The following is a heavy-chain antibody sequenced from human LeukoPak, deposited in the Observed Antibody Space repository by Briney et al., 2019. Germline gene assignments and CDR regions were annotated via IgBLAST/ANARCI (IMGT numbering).Heavy chain of an antibody. D-gene: IGHD3-10*01. J-gene: IGHJ4*02. CDR2: ISGSGGST. CDR3: AKIDPPSYYYGSGSYPD. V-gene: IGHV3-23*01. CDR1: GFTFSSYA. Sequence: GGSLRLSCAASGFTFSSYAMSWVRQAPGEGLEWVSAISGSGGSTYYADSVKGRFTISRDNSKSTLYLQMNSLRAEDTAVYYCAKIDPPSYYYGSGSYPDWGQGTLVTVSS.